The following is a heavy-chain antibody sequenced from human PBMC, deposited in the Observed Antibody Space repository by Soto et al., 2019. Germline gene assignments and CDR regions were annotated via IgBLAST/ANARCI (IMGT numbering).Heavy chain of an antibody. J-gene: IGHJ6*02. V-gene: IGHV3-48*02. CDR1: GSGFSTYG. Sequence: PXGSLRLSCSASGSGFSTYGMNWVRQAPGQGLEWIAYVSLDSDSIQYADSVKGRFTISRDDAENSLYLQMDSLRDEDTDTYSCARLYYDHVCGQGTTVTVSS. D-gene: IGHD3-3*01. CDR2: VSLDSDSI. CDR3: ARLYYDHV.